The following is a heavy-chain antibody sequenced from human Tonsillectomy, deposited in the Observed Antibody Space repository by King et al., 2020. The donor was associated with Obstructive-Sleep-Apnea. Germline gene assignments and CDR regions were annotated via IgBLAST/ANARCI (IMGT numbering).Heavy chain of an antibody. CDR1: GGSFSGYY. V-gene: IGHV4-34*01. Sequence: VQLQQWGAGLLKSSETLSLTCAVYGGSFSGYYWNWIRQPPGKGLEWIGEINHSGSTNHNPSLKSRVTILVDTSKNQFSLKLGSATAADTAVYYCARGTVAIFHSWGQGPLVTVSA. CDR2: INHSGST. J-gene: IGHJ4*02. CDR3: ARGTVAIFHS. D-gene: IGHD4-23*01.